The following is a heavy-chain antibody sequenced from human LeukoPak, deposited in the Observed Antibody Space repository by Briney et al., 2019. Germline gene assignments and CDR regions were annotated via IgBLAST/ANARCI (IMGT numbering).Heavy chain of an antibody. J-gene: IGHJ4*02. V-gene: IGHV3-7*01. Sequence: GGSLRLSCAASGFTFGNYWMSWVRQAPGKGLEWVANIRQDGSDKYYMESVKGRFTIPRDNANSSLYLQMNSLRAEDTAVYYCARDLFLSGIPAAGVFDYWGQGTLVTVSS. CDR2: IRQDGSDK. CDR3: ARDLFLSGIPAAGVFDY. D-gene: IGHD6-25*01. CDR1: GFTFGNYW.